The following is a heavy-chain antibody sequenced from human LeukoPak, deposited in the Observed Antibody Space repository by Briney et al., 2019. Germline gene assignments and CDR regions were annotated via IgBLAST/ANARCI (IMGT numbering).Heavy chain of an antibody. Sequence: PGGSLRLSCAASGFSITDWPLSWVRQAPGEGLEWVSAIGVRTHYADSVKARFTISRHASKNTLYLQMNSLTIEDTAIYFCAAGHQNSLEGYWGQGTLVSVAS. CDR3: AAGHQNSLEGY. CDR2: IGVRT. V-gene: IGHV3-23*01. CDR1: GFSITDWP. J-gene: IGHJ4*02. D-gene: IGHD1-1*01.